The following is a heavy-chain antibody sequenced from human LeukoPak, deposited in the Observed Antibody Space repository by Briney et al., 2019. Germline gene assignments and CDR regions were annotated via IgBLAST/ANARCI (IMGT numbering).Heavy chain of an antibody. V-gene: IGHV1-18*01. J-gene: IGHJ4*02. CDR3: ARDSGPQQPPAFDY. D-gene: IGHD6-13*01. Sequence: KLQGRVTMTTDTSTSTAYMELRSLRSDDTAVYYCARDSGPQQPPAFDYWGQGTLVTVSS.